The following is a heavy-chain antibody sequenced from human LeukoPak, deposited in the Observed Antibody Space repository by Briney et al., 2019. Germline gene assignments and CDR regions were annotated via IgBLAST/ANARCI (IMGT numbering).Heavy chain of an antibody. CDR1: GFTFSNYW. D-gene: IGHD3-16*01. CDR2: IKEDGSEK. CDR3: ARHIPRGNNFFDY. V-gene: IGHV3-7*01. J-gene: IGHJ4*02. Sequence: GGSLRLSCAASGFTFSNYWMGWVRQPPGKGLQWVANIKEDGSEKYYVDSVKGRFTISRDNAKNSLYLQMNSLRAEDTAMYYCARHIPRGNNFFDYWGQGTLVTVSS.